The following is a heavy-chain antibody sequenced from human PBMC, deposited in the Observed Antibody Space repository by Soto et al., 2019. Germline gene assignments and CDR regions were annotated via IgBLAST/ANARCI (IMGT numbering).Heavy chain of an antibody. CDR3: ARDLWGYCGTDCYPRDV. Sequence: KSSETLSLTCTVSGGSISGYYWSWIRQPPGKGLEWIGYMYNTGSTVYNPSFKSRVTISVDTSKNQFSLKLNSVTAADTAVYYCARDLWGYCGTDCYPRDVWGQGTTVTVS. J-gene: IGHJ6*02. V-gene: IGHV4-59*01. CDR1: GGSISGYY. CDR2: MYNTGST. D-gene: IGHD2-21*02.